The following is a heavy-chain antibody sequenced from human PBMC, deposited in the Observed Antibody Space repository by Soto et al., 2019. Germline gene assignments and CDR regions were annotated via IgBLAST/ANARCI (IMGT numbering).Heavy chain of an antibody. CDR2: IWYDGSNK. CDR1: GFTFSSYG. J-gene: IGHJ6*02. D-gene: IGHD6-13*01. Sequence: GGSLRLSCAASGFTFSSYGMHWVRQAPGKGLEWVAVIWYDGSNKYYADSVKGRFTISRDNSKNTLYLQMNSLRAEDTAVYYCAREHSSTHYYYGMDVWGQGTTVTVSS. V-gene: IGHV3-33*01. CDR3: AREHSSTHYYYGMDV.